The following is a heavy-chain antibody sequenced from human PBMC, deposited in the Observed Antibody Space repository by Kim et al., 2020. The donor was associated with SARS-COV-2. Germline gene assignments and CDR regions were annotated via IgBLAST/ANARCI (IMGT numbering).Heavy chain of an antibody. Sequence: ASVKVSCTASGYTFISYGSSWVRQAPGEGLEWMGWISAFNANTNYAQKFQGRVIMTTDTATSTAYMELRSLRYDDTAVYYCARGTKYVWGSYRYMGYDYWGQGTLVTVSS. V-gene: IGHV1-18*01. CDR2: ISAFNANT. CDR1: GYTFISYG. D-gene: IGHD3-16*02. J-gene: IGHJ4*02. CDR3: ARGTKYVWGSYRYMGYDY.